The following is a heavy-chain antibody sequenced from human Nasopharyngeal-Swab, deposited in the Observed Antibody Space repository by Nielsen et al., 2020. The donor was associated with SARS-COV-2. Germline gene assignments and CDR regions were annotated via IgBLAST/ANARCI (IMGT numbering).Heavy chain of an antibody. CDR3: ARDGLDYDFWSAYFMDV. Sequence: GGSLRLSCAASGFTFNNYNFNWVRQAPAKGLEWVSSISSSSSYIYYADSVKGRFTTSRDNAKNSLYLQMNSLRAEDTAVYYCARDGLDYDFWSAYFMDVWGQGTTVTVSS. CDR2: ISSSSSYI. D-gene: IGHD3-3*01. V-gene: IGHV3-21*01. CDR1: GFTFNNYN. J-gene: IGHJ6*02.